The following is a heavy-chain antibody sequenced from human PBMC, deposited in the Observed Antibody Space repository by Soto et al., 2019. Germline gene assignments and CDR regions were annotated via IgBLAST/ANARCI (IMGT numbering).Heavy chain of an antibody. J-gene: IGHJ5*02. CDR3: ARTGPNIVRRRGIWFDP. D-gene: IGHD2-8*01. CDR1: GYTFTSYA. CDR2: INAGNSNT. V-gene: IGHV1-3*01. Sequence: ASVKVSCKASGYTFTSYAMHWVRQAPGQRLEWMGWINAGNSNTKYSQKFQGRVTITRDTSASTAYMELSSLRSEDTAVYYCARTGPNIVRRRGIWFDPWGQGTLVTVSS.